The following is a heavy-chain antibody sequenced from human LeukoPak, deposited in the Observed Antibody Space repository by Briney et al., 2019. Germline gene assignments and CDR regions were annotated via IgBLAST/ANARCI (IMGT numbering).Heavy chain of an antibody. Sequence: ASVKVSCKASGYTFTGYYMHWVRQAPGQGLEWMGWINPNSGGTNYAQKFQGWVTMTRDTSISTAYMELSRLRSDDTAVYYCARAVYSGYDWGNFDYWGQGTLVTVSS. J-gene: IGHJ4*02. D-gene: IGHD5-12*01. CDR1: GYTFTGYY. V-gene: IGHV1-2*04. CDR2: INPNSGGT. CDR3: ARAVYSGYDWGNFDY.